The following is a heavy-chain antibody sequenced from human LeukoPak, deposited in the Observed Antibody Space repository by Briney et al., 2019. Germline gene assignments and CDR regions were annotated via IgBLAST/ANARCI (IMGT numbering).Heavy chain of an antibody. D-gene: IGHD3-16*01. V-gene: IGHV4-59*01. CDR2: IYYNGST. CDR1: GGSIRSYH. J-gene: IGHJ4*02. CDR3: TRGAGWLIDY. Sequence: SETLSLTCSVSGGSIRSYHWTWIRQPPGKGLEWIGYIYYNGSTNYNPSLKSRATISVNSSKNHFSLKLSSVTTADTAVYYCTRGAGWLIDYWGQGILVTVSS.